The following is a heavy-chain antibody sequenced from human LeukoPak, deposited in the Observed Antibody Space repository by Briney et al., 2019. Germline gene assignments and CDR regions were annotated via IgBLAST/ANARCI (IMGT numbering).Heavy chain of an antibody. CDR1: GGSFSGYY. Sequence: SETLSLTCAVYGGSFSGYYWSWLRQPPGKGLEWIGEINHSGSTNYNPSLKSRVTISVDTSKNQFSLKLSSVTAADTAVYYCAREKGSHPGYGMDVWGQGTTVTVSS. CDR2: INHSGST. CDR3: AREKGSHPGYGMDV. V-gene: IGHV4-34*01. J-gene: IGHJ6*02. D-gene: IGHD1-14*01.